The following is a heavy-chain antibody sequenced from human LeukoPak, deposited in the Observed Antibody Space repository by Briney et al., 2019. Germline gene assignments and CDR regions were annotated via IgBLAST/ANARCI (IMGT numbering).Heavy chain of an antibody. V-gene: IGHV1-46*01. CDR3: AILRYNWNNLDP. Sequence: ASVKVSCKASGYTFTSYYMHWVRQAPGQGLEWMGIINPSGGSTIYAQKIQGRVTMTRDTSTSTVYMELSSLRSEDTAVYYCAILRYNWNNLDPWGQGTLVTVSS. CDR2: INPSGGST. J-gene: IGHJ5*02. CDR1: GYTFTSYY. D-gene: IGHD1-1*01.